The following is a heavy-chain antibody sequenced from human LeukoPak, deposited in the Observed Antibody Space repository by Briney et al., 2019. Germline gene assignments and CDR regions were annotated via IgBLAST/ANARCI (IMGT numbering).Heavy chain of an antibody. J-gene: IGHJ4*02. CDR3: AKDSSSWFELYYFDY. Sequence: PGGSLRLSCAASGFTFSSYAMHWVRQAPGKGLEWVAVISYDGSNKYYADSVKGRFTISRDNSKNTLYLQMNSLRAEDTAVYYCAKDSSSWFELYYFDYWGQGTLVTVSS. CDR1: GFTFSSYA. D-gene: IGHD6-13*01. CDR2: ISYDGSNK. V-gene: IGHV3-30*04.